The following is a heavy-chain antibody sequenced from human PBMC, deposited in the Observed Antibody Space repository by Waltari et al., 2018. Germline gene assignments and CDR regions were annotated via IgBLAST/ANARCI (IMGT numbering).Heavy chain of an antibody. CDR2: ISWNSGSI. J-gene: IGHJ4*02. CDR1: GFTFNDYA. D-gene: IGHD1-26*01. CDR3: AKDKEPSPYYFDY. V-gene: IGHV3-9*01. Sequence: QLVESGGGLVQPGRSLRLSCAASGFTFNDYAMHWVRQAPGKGLEWVSGISWNSGSIGYGDSVKGRFTISRDNTKNSLYLQMNSLRPEDTALYYCAKDKEPSPYYFDYWGQGTLVTVSS.